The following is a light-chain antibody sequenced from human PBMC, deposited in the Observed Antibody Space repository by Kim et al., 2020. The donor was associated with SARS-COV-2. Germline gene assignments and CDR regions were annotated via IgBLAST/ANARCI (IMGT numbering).Light chain of an antibody. J-gene: IGKJ4*01. CDR2: DAS. V-gene: IGKV1-39*01. CDR3: QQSYSTLT. Sequence: DIQMTQSPSSLSASVGDRVTITCRASQSISSYLNWYQQKPGKAPKVLIYDASSLQSGVPSRFSGSGSGTDFTLTISSLQPEDFATYYCQQSYSTLTFGGGTKVDIK. CDR1: QSISSY.